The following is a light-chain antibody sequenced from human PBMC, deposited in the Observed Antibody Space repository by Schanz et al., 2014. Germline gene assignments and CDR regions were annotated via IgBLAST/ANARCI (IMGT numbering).Light chain of an antibody. Sequence: DIVMTQSPLSLPVTPGEPASISCRSSQSLLQSNGYNYVDWYLQKPGQSPQLLIYLGSSRASGVPDRFSGSGSGTYFTLKISRVEAEDVGVYYCMQALHSPLTFGGGTKVEIK. CDR3: MQALHSPLT. V-gene: IGKV2-28*01. J-gene: IGKJ4*01. CDR1: QSLLQSNGYNY. CDR2: LGS.